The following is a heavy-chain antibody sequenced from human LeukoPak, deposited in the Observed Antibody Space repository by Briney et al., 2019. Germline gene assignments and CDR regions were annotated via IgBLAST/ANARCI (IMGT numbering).Heavy chain of an antibody. V-gene: IGHV3-30*18. CDR1: GFTSSRYG. CDR2: VSSDGKTE. CDR3: AKAQPTLISRSFDC. D-gene: IGHD3-10*01. J-gene: IGHJ4*02. Sequence: GGSLRLSCVPSGFTSSRYGMHSVPQAPRKRHWRVAVVSSDGKTEIYADSVRGRFTISRENSKGTHYLQMNSLRSEDTAVYYCAKAQPTLISRSFDCWGQGALVTVSS.